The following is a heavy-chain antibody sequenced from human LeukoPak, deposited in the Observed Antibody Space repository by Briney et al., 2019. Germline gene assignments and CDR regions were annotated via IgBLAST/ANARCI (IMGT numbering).Heavy chain of an antibody. CDR3: ARNVSRGEPGGAFDM. V-gene: IGHV4-39*01. D-gene: IGHD3-16*01. CDR2: IYYSGST. CDR1: GGAISGRRDY. J-gene: IGHJ3*02. Sequence: SETLSLTCTVSGGAISGRRDYWGWIRQPPGKGLDWIASIYYSGSTHYNPSLKSRVTISVDTSRNQFSLELRTATAADTAMYYCARNVSRGEPGGAFDMWGQGTMVTVSS.